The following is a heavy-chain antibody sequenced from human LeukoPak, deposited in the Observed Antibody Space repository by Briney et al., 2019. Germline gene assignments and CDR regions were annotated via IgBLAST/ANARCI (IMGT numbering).Heavy chain of an antibody. CDR2: VYHSGSA. V-gene: IGHV4-38-2*01. CDR3: AVGLHSGQFAFDI. D-gene: IGHD5-24*01. CDR1: GYSISRGSY. Sequence: SETLSLTCAVSGYSISRGSYWGWIRQPPGKGLEWIGSVYHSGSAYYNPSPKSRVTISVDTSKNQFSLKLTSVTAADTAVYYCAVGLHSGQFAFDIWGQGTMVTVSS. J-gene: IGHJ3*02.